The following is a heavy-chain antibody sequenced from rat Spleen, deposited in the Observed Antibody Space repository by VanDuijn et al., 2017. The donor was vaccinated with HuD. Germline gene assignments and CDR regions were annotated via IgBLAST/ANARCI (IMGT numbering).Heavy chain of an antibody. CDR2: INYDGRST. J-gene: IGHJ2*01. CDR3: TTHRVLPY. CDR1: GFTFSDYA. D-gene: IGHD1-4*01. Sequence: EVQLVESGGGLVQPGRSLKLSCAASGFTFSDYAMAWVRQGPTKGLEWVATINYDGRSTFYRDSVRDRFTISRDNGKNTLYLQIDSLKSEDTATYYCTTHRVLPYWGQGVMVTVSS. V-gene: IGHV5-17*01.